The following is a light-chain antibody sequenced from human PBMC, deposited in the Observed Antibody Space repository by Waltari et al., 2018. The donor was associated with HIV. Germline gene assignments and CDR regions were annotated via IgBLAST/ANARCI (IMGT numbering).Light chain of an antibody. Sequence: NFMLTQPHSVSESPGKTVTISCTRSSGTIANTYAKWYQQRPGSSPTTVIFEDKQRPSGIPDRFSGSIDTSSNSASLTISGLKIEDEADYYCQSFDSNLVVFGGGTRLTVL. J-gene: IGLJ2*01. CDR2: EDK. CDR3: QSFDSNLVV. V-gene: IGLV6-57*01. CDR1: SGTIANTY.